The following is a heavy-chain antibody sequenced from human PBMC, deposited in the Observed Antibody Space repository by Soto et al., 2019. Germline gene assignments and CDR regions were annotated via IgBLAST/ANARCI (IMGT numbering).Heavy chain of an antibody. J-gene: IGHJ4*02. CDR2: IKEDGTEI. CDR3: VRSSGWTGDY. CDR1: GFTFSSHW. Sequence: GGSVRLSGVASGFTFSSHWMNWVRQVPGKGLEWVANIKEDGTEINYVDSVKGRFAISRDNAKNSLYLQMNNLRVDDTAVYHCVRSSGWTGDYWGQGILVTVSS. D-gene: IGHD3-10*01. V-gene: IGHV3-7*04.